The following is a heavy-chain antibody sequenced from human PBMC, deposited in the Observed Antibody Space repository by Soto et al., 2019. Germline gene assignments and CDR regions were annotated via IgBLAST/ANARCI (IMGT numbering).Heavy chain of an antibody. CDR3: ARAPAGYYGSGTQIDL. V-gene: IGHV4-59*01. D-gene: IGHD3-10*01. Sequence: SETLSLTCTVSGGSISSYYWSWIRQPPGKGLEWIGYIYYSGSTNYNPSLKSRVTISVDTSKNQFSLKLSSVTAADTAVYYCARAPAGYYGSGTQIDLWGCGTLVT. CDR1: GGSISSYY. CDR2: IYYSGST. J-gene: IGHJ2*01.